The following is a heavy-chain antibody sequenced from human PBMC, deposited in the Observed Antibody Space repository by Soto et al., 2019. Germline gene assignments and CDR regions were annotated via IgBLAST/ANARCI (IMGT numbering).Heavy chain of an antibody. CDR2: IIPIFGTA. CDR1: GGTFSSYA. Sequence: GASVKVSCKASGGTFSSYAISWVRQAPGQGLEWMGGIIPIFGTANYAQKFQGRVTITADKSTSTAYMELSSLRSEDTAVYYCARVYGPYYDILTGYFPFDYWGQGTLVTVSS. D-gene: IGHD3-9*01. CDR3: ARVYGPYYDILTGYFPFDY. V-gene: IGHV1-69*06. J-gene: IGHJ4*02.